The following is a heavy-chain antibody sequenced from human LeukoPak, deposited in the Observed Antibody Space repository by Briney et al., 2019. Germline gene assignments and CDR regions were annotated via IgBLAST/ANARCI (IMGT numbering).Heavy chain of an antibody. V-gene: IGHV2-5*01. J-gene: IGHJ5*02. CDR2: IYWNDDK. Sequence: SGPTLVKPTQTLTLTCTFSGFSLSTSGVGVGWIRQPPGKALEWLALIYWNDDKRYSPSPKSRLTITKDTSKNQVVLTMTNMDPVDTATYYCAHSITIFGVVIMGDWFDPWGQGTLVTVSS. CDR3: AHSITIFGVVIMGDWFDP. D-gene: IGHD3-3*01. CDR1: GFSLSTSGVG.